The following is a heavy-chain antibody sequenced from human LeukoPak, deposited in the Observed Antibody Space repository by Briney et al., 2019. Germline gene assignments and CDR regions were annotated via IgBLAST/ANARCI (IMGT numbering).Heavy chain of an antibody. CDR2: VYYTGST. D-gene: IGHD5-18*01. Sequence: PSETLSLTCTVSGGSISSYYWSWVRQPPGKGLEWIGFVYYTGSTNYSPSLKSRVTISVDTSKNQFSLKLNSVTAADTAVYYCARNGLWIQNAFDIWGQGTMVTVSS. CDR1: GGSISSYY. CDR3: ARNGLWIQNAFDI. J-gene: IGHJ3*02. V-gene: IGHV4-59*12.